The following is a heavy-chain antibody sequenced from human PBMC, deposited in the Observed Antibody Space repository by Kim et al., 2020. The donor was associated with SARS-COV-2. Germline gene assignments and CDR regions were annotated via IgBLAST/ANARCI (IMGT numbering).Heavy chain of an antibody. CDR1: GFTFSNFG. CDR2: IWYDGSNK. Sequence: GGSLRLSCAASGFTFSNFGMHWVRQPPGKGLEWVAFIWYDGSNKFYADSVKGRFTISRDNSKNTLYLQMNSLRAEDTAVYYCARNGVNAYHDYWGQGTLSPSP. D-gene: IGHD3-16*01. CDR3: ARNGVNAYHDY. V-gene: IGHV3-33*01. J-gene: IGHJ4*02.